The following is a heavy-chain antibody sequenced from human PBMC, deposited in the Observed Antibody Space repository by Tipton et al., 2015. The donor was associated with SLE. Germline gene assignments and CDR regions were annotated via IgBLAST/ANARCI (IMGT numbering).Heavy chain of an antibody. CDR3: ARARGVGVFAGAFDI. D-gene: IGHD3-10*01. Sequence: GSLRLSCAASGFTFSSYSMNWVRQAPGKGLEWVSVIYSGGSTYYADSVKGRFTISRDNSKNTLYLQMNSLRAEDTAVYYCARARGVGVFAGAFDIWGQGTMVTVSS. CDR2: IYSGGST. CDR1: GFTFSSYS. J-gene: IGHJ3*02. V-gene: IGHV3-53*01.